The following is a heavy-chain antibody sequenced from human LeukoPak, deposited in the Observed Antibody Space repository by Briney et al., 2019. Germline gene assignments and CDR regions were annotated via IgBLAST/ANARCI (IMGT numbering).Heavy chain of an antibody. V-gene: IGHV1-2*02. CDR2: IDPKGGGT. CDR3: ARGSGFQYRGITTNYYMDV. CDR1: GYTFTDYY. J-gene: IGHJ6*03. D-gene: IGHD3-22*01. Sequence: ASVKVSCKASGYTFTDYYIHWVRQAPGQGLEWMGWIDPKGGGTSFAQKFQGSVTMTRDTSISTAYIELSRLKYDDTAVYYCARGSGFQYRGITTNYYMDVWGKGTTVTVSS.